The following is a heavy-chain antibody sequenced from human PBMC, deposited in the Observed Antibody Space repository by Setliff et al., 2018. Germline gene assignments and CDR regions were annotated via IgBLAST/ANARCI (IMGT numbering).Heavy chain of an antibody. CDR1: GFAFDSYA. CDR3: AGVHWTTNWFLHY. CDR2: IFHDGRHI. D-gene: IGHD7-27*01. Sequence: PGGSLRLSCAASGFAFDSYAMHWVRQAPGKGLEWVAIIFHDGRHIYYGDSVQGRFAISRDNSKNTLYLQMNSLRSDDTAVYYCAGVHWTTNWFLHYWGQGTLVTVSS. V-gene: IGHV3-30*03. J-gene: IGHJ4*01.